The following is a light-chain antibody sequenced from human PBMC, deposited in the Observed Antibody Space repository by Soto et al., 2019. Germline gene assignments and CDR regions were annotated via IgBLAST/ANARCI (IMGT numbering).Light chain of an antibody. CDR2: HAS. CDR1: QNIDRW. J-gene: IGKJ1*01. V-gene: IGKV1-5*01. CDR3: LQDINYPWT. Sequence: DIQMTQSPSTLPASVGDTVTITFRASQNIDRWVAWYQQKSGKAPKILIYHASSLETGVPSRFSGSESGTEFTLTIGSLEPEDSATYYCLQDINYPWTFGQGTKVDIK.